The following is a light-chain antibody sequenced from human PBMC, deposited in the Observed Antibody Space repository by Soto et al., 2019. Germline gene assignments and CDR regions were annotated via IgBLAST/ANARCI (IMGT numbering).Light chain of an antibody. V-gene: IGKV3-20*01. Sequence: EIVLTQSPGTLSLSPGERATLSCRASQSLSSTYLAWYQQKPGQAPRLLIYDAPSRATGIPDRFSGSGSGTDFTLTISRLEPEDFAVYFCQQYASSQTFGQGTKVDIK. CDR2: DAP. J-gene: IGKJ1*01. CDR1: QSLSSTY. CDR3: QQYASSQT.